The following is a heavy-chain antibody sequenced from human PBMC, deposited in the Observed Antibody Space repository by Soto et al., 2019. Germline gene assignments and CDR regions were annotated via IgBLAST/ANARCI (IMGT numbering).Heavy chain of an antibody. J-gene: IGHJ6*02. V-gene: IGHV1-69*13. Sequence: GASVKVSCKASGGTFSSYAISWVRQAPGQGLEWMGGIIPIFGTANYAQKFQGRVTITADESTSTAYMELSSLRSEDTAVYYCARPQIAESSSPYYYGMDVWGQGTTVTVSS. CDR3: ARPQIAESSSPYYYGMDV. CDR2: IIPIFGTA. CDR1: GGTFSSYA. D-gene: IGHD6-6*01.